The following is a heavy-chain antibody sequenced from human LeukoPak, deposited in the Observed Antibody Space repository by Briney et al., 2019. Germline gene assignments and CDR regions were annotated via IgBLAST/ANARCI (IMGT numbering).Heavy chain of an antibody. J-gene: IGHJ4*02. Sequence: PWETLSLTCAVYGGSFSGYYWSWIRQPPGKGLEWIGEINHSGSTNYNPSLKSRVTISVDTSKNQFSLKLSSVTAADTAVYYCARGLSHFLYGYWGQGTLVTVSS. V-gene: IGHV4-34*01. CDR2: INHSGST. D-gene: IGHD2/OR15-2a*01. CDR1: GGSFSGYY. CDR3: ARGLSHFLYGY.